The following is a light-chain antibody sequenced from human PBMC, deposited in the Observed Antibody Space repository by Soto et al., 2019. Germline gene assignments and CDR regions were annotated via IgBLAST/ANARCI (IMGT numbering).Light chain of an antibody. J-gene: IGLJ1*01. Sequence: QSVLTQSPSASGTPGQRVTISCSGSASTIGRNYVYWYQQLPGTAPKLLIYRNSQRPSGVPDRFSGSKYGTSASLAISGLRSEDEADYYCAAWADNLSGFYVFGDGTKLTVL. V-gene: IGLV1-47*01. CDR2: RNS. CDR3: AAWADNLSGFYV. CDR1: ASTIGRNY.